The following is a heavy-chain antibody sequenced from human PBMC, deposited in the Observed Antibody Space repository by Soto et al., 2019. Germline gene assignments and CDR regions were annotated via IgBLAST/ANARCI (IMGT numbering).Heavy chain of an antibody. V-gene: IGHV1-69*12. D-gene: IGHD2-15*01. CDR2: IIPIFGTT. J-gene: IGHJ6*02. CDR3: ARGGVVVDLRVKYDYGLDA. Sequence: QVQLVQSGAEVKKPGSSVKVSCKASGGTFSSYVINWVRQAPGEGLEWMGGIIPIFGTTNYAQKFQGRATITAEESTRTAYMDLSGLRSEDTAVYYWARGGVVVDLRVKYDYGLDAWGQGTTVTVSS. CDR1: GGTFSSYV.